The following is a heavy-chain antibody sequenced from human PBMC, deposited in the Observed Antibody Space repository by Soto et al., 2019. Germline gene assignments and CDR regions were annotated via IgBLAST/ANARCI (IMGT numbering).Heavy chain of an antibody. D-gene: IGHD1-26*01. J-gene: IGHJ5*02. V-gene: IGHV1-18*01. CDR1: GYTFTSYG. Sequence: QVQLVQSGVEVKKPGASVKVSCKASGYTFTSYGISWVRQAPGQGLEWMGWTNPYNGNTNYAPKLQGRVTMTTDTSTSTAYMELRSLRAADTAVYYCTRDPVGGNWFDPWGQGTLVTVSS. CDR3: TRDPVGGNWFDP. CDR2: TNPYNGNT.